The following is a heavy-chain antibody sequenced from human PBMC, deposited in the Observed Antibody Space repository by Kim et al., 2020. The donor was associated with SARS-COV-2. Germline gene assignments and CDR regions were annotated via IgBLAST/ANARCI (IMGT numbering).Heavy chain of an antibody. CDR2: INHSGST. CDR1: GGSFSGYY. J-gene: IGHJ6*02. Sequence: SETLSLTCAVYGGSFSGYYWSWIRQPPGKGLEWIGEINHSGSTNYNPSLKSRVTISVDTSKNQFSLKLSSVTAADTAVYYCARPRPDCSSTSCSHYGMDVWGQGTTVTVSS. D-gene: IGHD2-2*01. V-gene: IGHV4-34*01. CDR3: ARPRPDCSSTSCSHYGMDV.